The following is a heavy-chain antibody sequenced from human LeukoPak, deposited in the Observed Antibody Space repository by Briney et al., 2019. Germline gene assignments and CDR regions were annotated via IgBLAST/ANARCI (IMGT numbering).Heavy chain of an antibody. CDR2: IKQDGSEK. V-gene: IGHV3-7*01. CDR1: GFTFSSYW. D-gene: IGHD1-1*01. CDR3: VRDYNWCFDY. J-gene: IGHJ4*02. Sequence: GGSLRLSCAASGFTFSSYWMTWVRQAPGKGLEWVANIKQDGSEKNYLDSVKGRFTISRDKAKNSLYLQMNSLRAEDTAVYYCVRDYNWCFDYWGQGTLVTVSS.